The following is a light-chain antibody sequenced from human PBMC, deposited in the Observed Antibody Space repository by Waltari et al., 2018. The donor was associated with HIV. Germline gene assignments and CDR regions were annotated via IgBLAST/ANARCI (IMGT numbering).Light chain of an antibody. J-gene: IGKJ4*01. V-gene: IGKV3-15*01. Sequence: EVVMTQSPASLSLSPGERATLSCRASQSVSSYLAWYQQKPGQAPRLLIYGASTRATGVPARFSGSGSGTEFTLTISNLQSDDLALYYCHQYHIWSRGTFGGGTKVEIK. CDR3: HQYHIWSRGT. CDR1: QSVSSY. CDR2: GAS.